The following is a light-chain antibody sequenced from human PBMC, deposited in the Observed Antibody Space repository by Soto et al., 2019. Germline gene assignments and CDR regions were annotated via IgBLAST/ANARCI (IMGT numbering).Light chain of an antibody. CDR3: QQTYSTPIT. CDR2: ASS. CDR1: QTISSS. V-gene: IGKV1-39*01. Sequence: DLQMTQSPSSLSASVGDRVTITCRASQTISSSLNWYQQRPGKAPNLLIYASSSLQSGVPPRFSGSGSGTDFTLTISSLQPEDFATYYCQQTYSTPITFGQGTRLEMK. J-gene: IGKJ5*01.